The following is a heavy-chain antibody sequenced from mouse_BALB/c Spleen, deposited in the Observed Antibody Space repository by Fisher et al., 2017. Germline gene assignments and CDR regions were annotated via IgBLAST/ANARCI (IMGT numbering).Heavy chain of an antibody. D-gene: IGHD3-3*01. CDR3: ARGDVGSSYAMDY. V-gene: IGHV1-20*02. J-gene: IGHJ4*01. Sequence: KFKGKATLTVDKSSSTAHMELRSLASEDSAVYYCARGDVGSSYAMDYWGQGTSVTVSS.